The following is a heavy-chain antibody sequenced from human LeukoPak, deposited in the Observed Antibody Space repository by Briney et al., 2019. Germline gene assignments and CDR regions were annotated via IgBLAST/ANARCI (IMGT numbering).Heavy chain of an antibody. V-gene: IGHV3-74*01. CDR1: GFNFSSHW. D-gene: IGHD6-25*01. Sequence: GGSLRLPCAASGFNFSSHWIHGVRKAQKKGLVWVSRIKDDGSHTNYADSVKGRFTISRDNAKNTLSLQMNSLRAEDTAVYYCARGSGIITGIDEWGQGTLVTVSS. CDR2: IKDDGSHT. CDR3: ARGSGIITGIDE. J-gene: IGHJ4*02.